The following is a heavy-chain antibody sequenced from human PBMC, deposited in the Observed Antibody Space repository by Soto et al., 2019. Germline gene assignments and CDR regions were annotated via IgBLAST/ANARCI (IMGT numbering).Heavy chain of an antibody. V-gene: IGHV1-3*01. CDR1: GYTFTSYA. Sequence: QVQLVQSGAVVKKPGVSVNISCKASGYTFTSYAIHWVRLAPGQRPEWMGWINGGDGNTKYSPKFQGRVTITRDTSASTAYMELSSLRSEDTAVYHCATGPRREYWGQGSLVTVSS. J-gene: IGHJ4*02. CDR2: INGGDGNT. CDR3: ATGPRREY.